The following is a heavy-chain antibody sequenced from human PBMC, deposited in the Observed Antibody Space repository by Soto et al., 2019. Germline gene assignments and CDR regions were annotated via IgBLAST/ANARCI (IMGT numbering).Heavy chain of an antibody. V-gene: IGHV3-23*01. CDR2: ISASGGLK. CDR1: GFTFTNYA. D-gene: IGHD1-26*01. CDR3: AREVGAPSGWLDP. Sequence: EVQLSESGGDLRQPGGSLRLSCAASGFTFTNYAMTWVRQTPGKGLEWVSGISASGGLKYYAASVQGRFTVSKDNSKNILYLQMDNLRDEDTALYYCAREVGAPSGWLDPWGQGTQVTVSS. J-gene: IGHJ5*02.